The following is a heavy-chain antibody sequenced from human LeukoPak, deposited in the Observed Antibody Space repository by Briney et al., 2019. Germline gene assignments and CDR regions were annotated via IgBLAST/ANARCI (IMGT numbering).Heavy chain of an antibody. J-gene: IGHJ4*02. V-gene: IGHV3-23*01. Sequence: GGSLRLSCAASGFTFSSYAMSWVRQAPGKGLEWVSAISGSGGSTYYADSVKGRFTISRDNSKNTLFLQMNSLRAEDTAVYYCARATTSPGTSYGLDYWGQGTLVTVSP. CDR3: ARATTSPGTSYGLDY. D-gene: IGHD4-17*01. CDR1: GFTFSSYA. CDR2: ISGSGGST.